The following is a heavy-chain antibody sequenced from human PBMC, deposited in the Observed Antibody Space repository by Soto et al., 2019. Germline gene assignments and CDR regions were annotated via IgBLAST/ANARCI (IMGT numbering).Heavy chain of an antibody. D-gene: IGHD6-13*01. CDR1: DGSISSYY. J-gene: IGHJ4*02. Sequence: SETLSLTCTVSDGSISSYYWSWVRLPPGKGLEWIGYMYGTGTTNYTPSLTSRVTISVDTSKNQFSLKLSSVTAADTAVYYCARGSAYSSSWYYFDYWGQGTLVTVSS. CDR2: MYGTGTT. V-gene: IGHV4-4*08. CDR3: ARGSAYSSSWYYFDY.